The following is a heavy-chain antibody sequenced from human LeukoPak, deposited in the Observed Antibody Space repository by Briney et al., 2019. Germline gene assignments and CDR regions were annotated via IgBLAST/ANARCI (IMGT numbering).Heavy chain of an antibody. J-gene: IGHJ4*02. Sequence: GGSLRLSCSASGLTVTNAWMNWVRQAPGEGLDWVGRIASKTDGGATDYAAPVRGRFTISRDDSKNTLNLQMNSLKTEDTAAYYCTTGIRGDWGQGTLVTVSS. CDR3: TTGIRGD. CDR2: IASKTDGGAT. D-gene: IGHD3-10*01. CDR1: GLTVTNAW. V-gene: IGHV3-15*07.